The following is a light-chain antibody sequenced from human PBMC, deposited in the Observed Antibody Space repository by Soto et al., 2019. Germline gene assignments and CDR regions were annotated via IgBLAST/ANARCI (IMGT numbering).Light chain of an antibody. CDR3: QQSYSTPKA. J-gene: IGKJ1*01. CDR2: AAS. Sequence: DIQMTQSPSSLSASVGDRVTITCRASQNISSYLNWYQQKPGKAPKLLIYAASSLQSGVPSRFSGSGSGTDFTLTISSLQPEDFATYYCQQSYSTPKAFVQGTKVEIK. V-gene: IGKV1-39*01. CDR1: QNISSY.